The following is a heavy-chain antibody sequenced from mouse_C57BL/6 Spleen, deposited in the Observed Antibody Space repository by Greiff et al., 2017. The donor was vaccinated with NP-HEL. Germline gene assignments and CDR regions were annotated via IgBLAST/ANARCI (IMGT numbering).Heavy chain of an antibody. Sequence: QVQLQQSGAELVRPGASVTLSCKASGYTFTDYEMHWVKQTPVHGLEWIGAIDPETGGTAYNQKFKGKAILTADKSSSTAYMELRSLTSEDSAVYYCTRRGLLTVFLDYWGQGTTLTVSS. D-gene: IGHD4-1*01. J-gene: IGHJ2*01. V-gene: IGHV1-15*01. CDR2: IDPETGGT. CDR3: TRRGLLTVFLDY. CDR1: GYTFTDYE.